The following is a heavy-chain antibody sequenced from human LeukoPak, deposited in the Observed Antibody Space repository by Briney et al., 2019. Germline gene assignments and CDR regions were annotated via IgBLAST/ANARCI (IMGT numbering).Heavy chain of an antibody. CDR1: GFTFSSYS. CDR2: ISSSSSTI. Sequence: PGGSLRLSCAASGFTFSSYSMNWVRRAPGKGLEWVSYISSSSSTIYYADSVKGRFTISRDNAKNSLYLQMNSLRAEDTAVYYCARNPTYYYGSGSSQDAYYFDYWGQGTLVTVSS. V-gene: IGHV3-48*01. D-gene: IGHD3-10*01. J-gene: IGHJ4*02. CDR3: ARNPTYYYGSGSSQDAYYFDY.